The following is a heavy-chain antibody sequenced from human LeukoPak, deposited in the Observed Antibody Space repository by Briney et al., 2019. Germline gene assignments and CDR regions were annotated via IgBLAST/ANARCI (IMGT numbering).Heavy chain of an antibody. Sequence: SVKVSCKASGGTFSSYAISWVRQAPGQGLEWMGGIIPIFGTANYAQKFQGRVTITTDESTSTAYKELSSLRSEDTAVYYCAREGYCSGGSCEWFDPWGQGTLVTVSS. V-gene: IGHV1-69*05. J-gene: IGHJ5*02. D-gene: IGHD2-15*01. CDR3: AREGYCSGGSCEWFDP. CDR1: GGTFSSYA. CDR2: IIPIFGTA.